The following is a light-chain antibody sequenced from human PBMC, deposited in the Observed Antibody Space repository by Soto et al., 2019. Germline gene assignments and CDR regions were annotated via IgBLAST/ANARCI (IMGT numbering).Light chain of an antibody. CDR1: QGISSY. J-gene: IGKJ1*01. V-gene: IGKV1-9*01. CDR2: AAS. CDR3: QQLISYPRT. Sequence: IPLTQSPSSLSASVGDRVTITCRASQGISSYLAWYQQEPGKAPKLLIYAASTLQSGVPSRFSGSGSGTDFTLTISSLQPEDFATYYCQQLISYPRTFGQGTKVEIK.